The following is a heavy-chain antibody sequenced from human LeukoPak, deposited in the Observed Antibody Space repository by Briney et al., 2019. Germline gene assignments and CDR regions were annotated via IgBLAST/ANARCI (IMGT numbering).Heavy chain of an antibody. Sequence: SETLSLTCTVSGGSISSHYWSWIRQPPGKGLEWIGYIYYSGSTNYNPSLKSRVTISVDTSKNQFSLKLSSVTAADTAVYYCARVPSGYKLPLGWFDPWGQGTLVTVSS. J-gene: IGHJ5*02. CDR3: ARVPSGYKLPLGWFDP. CDR1: GGSISSHY. D-gene: IGHD1-1*01. V-gene: IGHV4-59*11. CDR2: IYYSGST.